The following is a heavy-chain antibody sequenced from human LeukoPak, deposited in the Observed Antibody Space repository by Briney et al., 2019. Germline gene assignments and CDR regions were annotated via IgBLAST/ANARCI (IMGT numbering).Heavy chain of an antibody. CDR2: ISSSSSSYI. V-gene: IGHV3-21*01. J-gene: IGHJ3*02. CDR1: GFTVSSNY. D-gene: IGHD1-26*01. Sequence: PGGSLRLSCAASGFTVSSNYMSWVRQAPGKGLEWVSSISSSSSSYIYYADSVKGRFTISRDNAKNSLYLQMNSLRAEDTAVYYCARTSGSYHDAFDIWGQGTMVTVSS. CDR3: ARTSGSYHDAFDI.